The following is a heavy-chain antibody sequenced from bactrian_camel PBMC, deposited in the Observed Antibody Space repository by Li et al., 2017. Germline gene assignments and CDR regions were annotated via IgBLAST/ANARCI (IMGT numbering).Heavy chain of an antibody. CDR3: AALECAPNLVRWRMVQSDFPH. CDR1: GFTLSNNW. D-gene: IGHD6*01. CDR2: IYTGDSST. J-gene: IGHJ4*01. Sequence: HVQLVESGGESVQPGGSLRLSCAASGFTLSNNWMHWVRQAPGEGLEWVSGIYTGDSSTYSADSVKGRFTISHDNAKNMLYLQMNSLRPQDTGVYYCAALECAPNLVRWRMVQSDFPHWGQGTQVTVS. V-gene: IGHV3S6*01.